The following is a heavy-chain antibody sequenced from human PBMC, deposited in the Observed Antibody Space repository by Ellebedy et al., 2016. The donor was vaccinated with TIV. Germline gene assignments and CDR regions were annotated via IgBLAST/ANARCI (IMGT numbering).Heavy chain of an antibody. Sequence: ASVKVSCKGSGYSFTSYWIGWVRQMPGKGLEWMGIIYPGDSDTRYSPSFQGQVTISADKSISTAYLQWSSLKASDTAIYYCARQEGDVEMATIPPTLLFGYFDYWGQGTLVTVSS. CDR3: ARQEGDVEMATIPPTLLFGYFDY. CDR1: GYSFTSYW. V-gene: IGHV5-51*01. CDR2: IYPGDSDT. J-gene: IGHJ4*02. D-gene: IGHD5-24*01.